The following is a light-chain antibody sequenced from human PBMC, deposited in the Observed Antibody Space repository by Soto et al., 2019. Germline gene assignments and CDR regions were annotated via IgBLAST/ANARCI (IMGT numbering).Light chain of an antibody. J-gene: IGKJ5*01. CDR2: GTY. CDR1: QSISGNY. Sequence: EIVLTQSPGTLSLSPGERVTLSCRASQSISGNYLAWYQHKPGQAPRLLISGTYTRATGIPDRFSGRGSGTDFSLTISRLEPGDFAVYYCQQRSNWPPLTFGQGTRLEIK. V-gene: IGKV3D-20*02. CDR3: QQRSNWPPLT.